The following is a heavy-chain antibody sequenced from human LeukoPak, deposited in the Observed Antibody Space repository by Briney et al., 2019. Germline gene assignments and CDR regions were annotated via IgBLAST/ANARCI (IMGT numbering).Heavy chain of an antibody. CDR3: ARGAMGGTGTTADY. CDR2: IYHSGST. CDR1: GYSISSGYY. J-gene: IGHJ4*02. D-gene: IGHD1-7*01. Sequence: SETLSLTCTVSGYSISSGYYWGWIRQPPGKGLEWIGSIYHSGSTYYNPSLKSRVTISVDTSKNQFSLKLSSVTAADTAVYYCARGAMGGTGTTADYWGQGTLVTVSS. V-gene: IGHV4-38-2*02.